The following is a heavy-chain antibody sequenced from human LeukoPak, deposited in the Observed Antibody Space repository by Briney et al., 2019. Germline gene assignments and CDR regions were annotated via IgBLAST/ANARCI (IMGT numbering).Heavy chain of an antibody. CDR2: VSAYADNT. J-gene: IGHJ4*02. Sequence: ASVKVSCKASGYTFTNHGITWVRQAPGQGLEWMGWVSAYADNTNYVQKIQGRVTMTTDTSTSTAYMELRSLRSDDTAVYYCARDCIGCHGFDYWGQGTLVTVSS. CDR3: ARDCIGCHGFDY. D-gene: IGHD2-15*01. CDR1: GYTFTNHG. V-gene: IGHV1-18*01.